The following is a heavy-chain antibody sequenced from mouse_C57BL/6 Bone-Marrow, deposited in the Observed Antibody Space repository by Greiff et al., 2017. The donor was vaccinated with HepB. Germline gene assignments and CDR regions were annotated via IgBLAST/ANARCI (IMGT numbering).Heavy chain of an antibody. J-gene: IGHJ3*01. CDR2: ISSGGSYT. V-gene: IGHV5-6*01. Sequence: EVQRVESGGDLVKPGGSLKLSCAASGFTFSSYGMSWVRQTPDKRLEWVATISSGGSYTYYPDSVKGRFTISRDNAKNTLYLQMSSLKSEDTAMYYCARRELAYYSNYGCAYWGQGTLVTVSA. D-gene: IGHD2-5*01. CDR1: GFTFSSYG. CDR3: ARRELAYYSNYGCAY.